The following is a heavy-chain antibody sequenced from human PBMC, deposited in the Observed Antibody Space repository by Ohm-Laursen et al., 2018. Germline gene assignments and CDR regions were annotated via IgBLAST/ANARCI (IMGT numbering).Heavy chain of an antibody. CDR1: GFTFSTYE. Sequence: SLRLSCAASGFTFSTYEMNWVRQAPGKGLEWVSDISSGGRTIHYPDSVRGRFTISRDNAKNSLYLQMNSLRAEDTAIYYCARLYYYDNSGYYDDYWGQGTLVTVSS. J-gene: IGHJ4*02. CDR3: ARLYYYDNSGYYDDY. D-gene: IGHD3-22*01. CDR2: ISSGGRTI. V-gene: IGHV3-48*03.